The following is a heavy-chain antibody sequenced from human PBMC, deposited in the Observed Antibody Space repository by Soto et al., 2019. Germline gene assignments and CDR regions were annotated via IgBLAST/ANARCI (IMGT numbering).Heavy chain of an antibody. Sequence: GGSLRLSCAASGFTFSSYWMSWVRQAPGKGLEWVANIKQDGSEKYYVDSVKGRFTISRDNAKNSLYLQMNSLRAEDTAVYYCATGIAVAGHYYYYGMDVWGQGTTVTAP. CDR3: ATGIAVAGHYYYYGMDV. CDR2: IKQDGSEK. J-gene: IGHJ6*02. D-gene: IGHD6-19*01. CDR1: GFTFSSYW. V-gene: IGHV3-7*04.